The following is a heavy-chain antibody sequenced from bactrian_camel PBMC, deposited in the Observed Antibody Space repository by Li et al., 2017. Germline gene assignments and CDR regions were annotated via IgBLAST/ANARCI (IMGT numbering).Heavy chain of an antibody. J-gene: IGHJ4*01. Sequence: QLVESGGGSVQAGGSLRLSCTAPGFTSKGCGMDWYRQAPGKGLEWVSSINGGGSTTTYADSVRGRFTISRDNAKNTVYLRMNSLNFEDTAVYYCAADSGTTFVQRLGPRRCNYWGQGTQVTVS. CDR2: INGGGSTT. V-gene: IGHV3S25*01. CDR3: AADSGTTFVQRLGPRRCNY. CDR1: GFTSKGCG. D-gene: IGHD1*01.